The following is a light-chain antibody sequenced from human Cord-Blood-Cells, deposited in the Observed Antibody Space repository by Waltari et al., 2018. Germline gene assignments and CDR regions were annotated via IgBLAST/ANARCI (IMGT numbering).Light chain of an antibody. CDR1: QSVSSY. CDR2: DAS. V-gene: IGKV3-11*01. Sequence: ELVLTQSPATLSLSPGERATLSCRASQSVSSYLAWYQQKPGQASRLLSYDASNRATGIPARFSGSGSGTDFTLTISSLEPEDFAVYYWQQRSNWLTFGGGTKVEIK. CDR3: QQRSNWLT. J-gene: IGKJ4*01.